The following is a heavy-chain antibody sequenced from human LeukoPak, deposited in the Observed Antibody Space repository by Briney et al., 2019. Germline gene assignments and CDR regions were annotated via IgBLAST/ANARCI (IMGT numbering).Heavy chain of an antibody. J-gene: IGHJ4*02. Sequence: SETLSLTCAVYGGSFSGYYWSWIRQPPGKGLEWIGEINHSGSTNYNPSLKSRVAISVDTSKNQFSLKLSSVTAADTAVYYCARMGRYYYDSSGYKRFDYWGQGTLVTVSS. D-gene: IGHD3-22*01. CDR2: INHSGST. V-gene: IGHV4-34*01. CDR3: ARMGRYYYDSSGYKRFDY. CDR1: GGSFSGYY.